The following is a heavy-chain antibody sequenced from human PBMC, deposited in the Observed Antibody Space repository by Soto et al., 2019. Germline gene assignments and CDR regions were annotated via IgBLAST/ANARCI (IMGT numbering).Heavy chain of an antibody. CDR3: AHRGDGNYPRDNWFDP. V-gene: IGHV2-5*01. CDR1: GFSLTTAGAG. Sequence: QITLKESGPTLVKPTQTLTLTCTFSGFSLTTAGAGVGWIRQPPGKALEWLALIYWNDDTRYSPSLKSRLTITKDTSKNQVVVRMTNMDPVDTATYYCAHRGDGNYPRDNWFDPWGQGILVIVSS. CDR2: IYWNDDT. J-gene: IGHJ5*02. D-gene: IGHD4-17*01.